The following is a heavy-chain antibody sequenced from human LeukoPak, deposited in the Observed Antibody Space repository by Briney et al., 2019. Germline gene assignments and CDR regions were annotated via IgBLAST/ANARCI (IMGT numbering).Heavy chain of an antibody. V-gene: IGHV2-5*02. J-gene: IGHJ4*02. CDR3: AHSHLYNWNQSPFDY. Sequence: SGPTLVKPTQTLTLTCTFSGFSLSTSGVGVGWIRQPPGKALEWLALIYWDDDKRYSPSLKSRLTITKDTSKNQVVLTMTNMDPVDTATYCCAHSHLYNWNQSPFDYWGQGTLVTVSS. CDR2: IYWDDDK. CDR1: GFSLSTSGVG. D-gene: IGHD1-1*01.